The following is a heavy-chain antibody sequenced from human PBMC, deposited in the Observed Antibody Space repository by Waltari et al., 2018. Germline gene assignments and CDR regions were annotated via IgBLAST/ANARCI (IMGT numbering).Heavy chain of an antibody. CDR2: IYYSGST. CDR1: GGSISSYY. D-gene: IGHD1-26*01. Sequence: QVQLQESGPGLVKPSETLSLTCTVSGGSISSYYWSWIRQPPGKGLEWIGYIYYSGSTYYNPSLKSRVTISVDTSKNQFSLKLSSVTAADTAVYYCARKLLLDYWGQGTLVTVSS. CDR3: ARKLLLDY. J-gene: IGHJ4*02. V-gene: IGHV4-59*01.